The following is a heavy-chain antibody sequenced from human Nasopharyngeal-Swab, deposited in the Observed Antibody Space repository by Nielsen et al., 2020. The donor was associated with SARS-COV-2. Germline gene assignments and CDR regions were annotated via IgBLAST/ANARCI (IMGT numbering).Heavy chain of an antibody. D-gene: IGHD6-6*01. J-gene: IGHJ4*02. CDR2: TEIGGIT. Sequence: GGSLRLSCAVSGFIVSSTYMSWVRQAPGKGLEWVSVTEIGGITHYADSVKGRFTISRDSSTNTLYLQMNSLRAEDTAVYYCARSLSSSSDYWGQGTLVTVSS. V-gene: IGHV3-53*01. CDR1: GFIVSSTY. CDR3: ARSLSSSSDY.